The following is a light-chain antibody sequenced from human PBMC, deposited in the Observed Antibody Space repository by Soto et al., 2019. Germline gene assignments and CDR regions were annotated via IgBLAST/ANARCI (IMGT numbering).Light chain of an antibody. CDR2: TAS. CDR3: QQYHRYIT. V-gene: IGKV1-5*03. J-gene: IGKJ5*01. CDR1: QSIDDW. Sequence: DIQMTQSPSTLSASVGDRVTITCRASQSIDDWLAWYQQKPGKAPKLLIYTASSLQSGVPSRFSGSGSGTEFTPTISSLQPDDFATYYCQQYHRYITFGQGTRLEIK.